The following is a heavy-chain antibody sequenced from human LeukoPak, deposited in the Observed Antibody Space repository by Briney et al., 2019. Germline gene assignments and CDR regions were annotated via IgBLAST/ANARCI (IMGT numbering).Heavy chain of an antibody. CDR3: AREKDGPRVTIFGEAPSYFDY. V-gene: IGHV1-18*01. CDR2: ISAYNGNT. J-gene: IGHJ4*02. CDR1: GYTFTTHN. D-gene: IGHD3-3*01. Sequence: ASVKVSCKASGYTFTTHNINWVRQAPGQGLEWMGWISAYNGNTNSAQKFQGKVTMTTDTSTNTAYMELRSLTSDDTAVYYCAREKDGPRVTIFGEAPSYFDYWGQGTLVTVSS.